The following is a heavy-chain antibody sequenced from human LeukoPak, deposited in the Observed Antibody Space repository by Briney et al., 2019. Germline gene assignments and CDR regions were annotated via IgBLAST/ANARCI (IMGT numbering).Heavy chain of an antibody. V-gene: IGHV3-53*01. D-gene: IGHD3-10*01. J-gene: IGHJ4*02. CDR2: IYSRGST. CDR3: VRVHGEVSDEIFHYFDY. Sequence: GGSLRLSCAASGFSVSGSYMSWVRQAPGKGLEWVSVIYSRGSTYYADSVKGRCTISRDVSKNTVSLQLDNLTTEDTAVYYCVRVHGEVSDEIFHYFDYWGQGTPATVSS. CDR1: GFSVSGSY.